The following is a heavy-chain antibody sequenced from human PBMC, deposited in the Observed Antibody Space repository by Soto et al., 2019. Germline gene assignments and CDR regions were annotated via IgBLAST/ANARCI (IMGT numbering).Heavy chain of an antibody. CDR1: GFSFRSYS. CDR2: ISSSSMTI. CDR3: ARDGNYYDSSGFWP. J-gene: IGHJ3*01. V-gene: IGHV3-48*02. Sequence: PGGSLRLSCAASGFSFRSYSMNWVRQAPGKGLEWISYISSSSMTIYYADSVKDRFIISRDNAKNSLYLQMNSLRDEDTAVYYCARDGNYYDSSGFWPWGQGTMVTV. D-gene: IGHD3-22*01.